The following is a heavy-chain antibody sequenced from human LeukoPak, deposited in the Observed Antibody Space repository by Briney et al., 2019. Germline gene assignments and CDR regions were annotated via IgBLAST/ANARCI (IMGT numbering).Heavy chain of an antibody. J-gene: IGHJ6*02. Sequence: PGGSLRLSCAASGFTFSSYAMHWVRQAPGKGLEWVAVISYDGSNKYYADSVKGRFTISRDNSQNTLYLQMNSLRAEDTAVYYCAKGRGNTGGYYYYYYYGMDVWGQGTTVTVSS. V-gene: IGHV3-30*04. D-gene: IGHD6-19*01. CDR2: ISYDGSNK. CDR1: GFTFSSYA. CDR3: AKGRGNTGGYYYYYYYGMDV.